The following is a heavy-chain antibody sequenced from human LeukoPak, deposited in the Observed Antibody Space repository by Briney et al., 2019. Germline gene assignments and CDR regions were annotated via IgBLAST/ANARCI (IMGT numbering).Heavy chain of an antibody. D-gene: IGHD2-21*01. V-gene: IGHV4-39*07. CDR3: ARNLAGHFGGFYFDD. Sequence: PSETLSLTRSVSGDSISSSSSYWGWIRQPPGKGLEWIGSIYYSGSTYYNPSLKSRVTISVDTSKNQFSLKLSSVTAADTAVYYCARNLAGHFGGFYFDDWGQGTLVTVSS. J-gene: IGHJ4*02. CDR1: GDSISSSSSY. CDR2: IYYSGST.